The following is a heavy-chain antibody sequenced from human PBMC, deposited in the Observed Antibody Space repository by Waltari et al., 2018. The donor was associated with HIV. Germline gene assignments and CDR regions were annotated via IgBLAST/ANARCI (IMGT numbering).Heavy chain of an antibody. J-gene: IGHJ4*02. V-gene: IGHV4-38-2*02. Sequence: QVQLQESGPGLVKPSETLSLTCTVSGYSISSGYYRGWIRQSPGKGLEWIGSIYHSGSTYYNPSLKSRVTISVDTSKNQFSLKLSSVTAADTAVYYCASPGGVVTAIREYFDYWGQGTLVTVSS. CDR3: ASPGGVVTAIREYFDY. D-gene: IGHD2-21*02. CDR1: GYSISSGYY. CDR2: IYHSGST.